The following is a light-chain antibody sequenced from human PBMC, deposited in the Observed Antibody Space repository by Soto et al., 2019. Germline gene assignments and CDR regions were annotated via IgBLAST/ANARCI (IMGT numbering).Light chain of an antibody. J-gene: IGKJ2*01. CDR2: GAS. V-gene: IGKV3-15*01. CDR3: QQYNKWPLT. Sequence: EILMTQSPATLSVSPGERVTLSCRASQSVSTKLAWYQQKPGQAPRLLIYGASTRATGIPARFSGSGSGTEFTLSFSSLQSEDFAVYYCQQYNKWPLTFGQGTKLEIK. CDR1: QSVSTK.